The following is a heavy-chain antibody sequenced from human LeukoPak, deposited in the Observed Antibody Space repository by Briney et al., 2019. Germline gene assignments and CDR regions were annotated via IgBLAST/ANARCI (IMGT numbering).Heavy chain of an antibody. CDR1: GYTFTGYY. Sequence: ASVKVSCKASGYTFTGYYMHWVRQAPGQGLEWMGWISAYNGNTNYAQKLQGRVTMTTDTSTSTAYMELRSLRSDDTAVYYCARDQLSRGVWFDPWGQGTLVTVSS. CDR3: ARDQLSRGVWFDP. V-gene: IGHV1-18*04. D-gene: IGHD1-1*01. J-gene: IGHJ5*02. CDR2: ISAYNGNT.